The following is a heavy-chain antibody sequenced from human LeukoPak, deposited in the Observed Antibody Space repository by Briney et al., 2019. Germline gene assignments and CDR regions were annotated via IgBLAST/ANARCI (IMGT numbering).Heavy chain of an antibody. CDR1: GGSISSYY. CDR3: ASTSIAARGPNWFDP. D-gene: IGHD6-6*01. J-gene: IGHJ5*02. V-gene: IGHV4-59*08. Sequence: SETLALTCTVSGGSISSYYWSWIRQPPGKGLEWIGYIYYSGSTNYNPSLKSRVTISVDTSKNQFSLKLSSVTAADTAVYYCASTSIAARGPNWFDPWGQGTLVTVSS. CDR2: IYYSGST.